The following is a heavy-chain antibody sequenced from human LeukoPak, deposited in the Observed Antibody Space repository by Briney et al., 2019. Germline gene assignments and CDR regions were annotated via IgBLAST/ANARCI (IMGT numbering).Heavy chain of an antibody. V-gene: IGHV3-30*19. CDR1: GFTFSSYG. D-gene: IGHD6-13*01. Sequence: GGSLRLSCAASGFTFSSYGMHWVRQAPGKGLEWVAVIWYDGSNKYYADSVKGRFTISRDNSKNTLYLQMNSLRAEDTAGYYCARDRIRIAAAGTGYFQHWGQGTLVTVSS. CDR2: IWYDGSNK. CDR3: ARDRIRIAAAGTGYFQH. J-gene: IGHJ1*01.